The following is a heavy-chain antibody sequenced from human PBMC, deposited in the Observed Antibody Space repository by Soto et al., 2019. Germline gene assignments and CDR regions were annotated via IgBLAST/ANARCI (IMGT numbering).Heavy chain of an antibody. CDR3: ARAPGPFYDSRGYIFDC. J-gene: IGHJ4*01. V-gene: IGHV3-30-3*01. CDR2: ISYDGGNK. D-gene: IGHD3-22*01. Sequence: GGSLRLSCAASGFTFSSYAMHWVRQAPGKGLEWVAVISYDGGNKYYADSVKGRFTISRDNSKNTLFLQMNSLRAEDTAVFYCARAPGPFYDSRGYIFDCWGQGTLVTVSS. CDR1: GFTFSSYA.